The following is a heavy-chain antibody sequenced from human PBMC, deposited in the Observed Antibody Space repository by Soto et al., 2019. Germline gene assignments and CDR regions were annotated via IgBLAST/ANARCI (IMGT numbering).Heavy chain of an antibody. J-gene: IGHJ4*02. CDR2: ISAYNGNT. V-gene: IGHV1-18*01. CDR3: ARDLTAAAGTSLPYFDY. D-gene: IGHD6-13*01. CDR1: GYTFTSYG. Sequence: GASVKVSCKASGYTFTSYGISWVRQAPGQGLEWMGWISAYNGNTNYAQKLQGRVTMTTDTSTSTAYMELRSLRSDDTAVYYCARDLTAAAGTSLPYFDYWGQGTLVTVS.